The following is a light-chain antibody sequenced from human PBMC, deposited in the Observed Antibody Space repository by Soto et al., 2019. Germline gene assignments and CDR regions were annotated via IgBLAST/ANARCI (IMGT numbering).Light chain of an antibody. CDR3: QQDNNWPPWT. CDR2: GAS. V-gene: IGKV3-15*01. Sequence: IVMTQSPATLSVSPGESATLSCRASQSVSSNLAWYQQKPGQAPRLLIYGASTRATGIPARFSGSGSGTEFTITISSLQSEDFAVYYLQQDNNWPPWTLGQGTKV. J-gene: IGKJ1*01. CDR1: QSVSSN.